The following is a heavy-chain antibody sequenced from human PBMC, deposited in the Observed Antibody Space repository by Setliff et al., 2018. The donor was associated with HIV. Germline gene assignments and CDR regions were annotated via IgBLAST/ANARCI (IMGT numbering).Heavy chain of an antibody. Sequence: VKVSCKASGFTFSSSGISWVRQAPGQGLEWMGWINIKNGNTNYGQKLQGRVTMTRDTSTSTVYMELSGLRSEDTAVYYCAKDMNRGGYSDSSPHDFWGQGTLVTVSS. J-gene: IGHJ4*02. D-gene: IGHD3-22*01. CDR2: INIKNGNT. V-gene: IGHV1-18*01. CDR1: GFTFSSSG. CDR3: AKDMNRGGYSDSSPHDF.